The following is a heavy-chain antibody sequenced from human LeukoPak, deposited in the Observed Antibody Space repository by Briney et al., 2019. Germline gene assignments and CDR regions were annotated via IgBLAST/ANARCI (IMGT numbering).Heavy chain of an antibody. CDR2: VSVSGGST. CDR1: GFTFSSYA. J-gene: IGHJ3*02. V-gene: IGHV3-23*01. CDR3: GTPYYDSSGYYYGYAFDI. Sequence: PGGSLRLSCAASGFTFSSYAMSWVRQAPGKGLEVVSAVSVSGGSTYYAQSVKGRFTLSRDNSKTPLYMQMNSLSAEATAVYYCGTPYYDSSGYYYGYAFDIWGQGTMVPVSS. D-gene: IGHD3-22*01.